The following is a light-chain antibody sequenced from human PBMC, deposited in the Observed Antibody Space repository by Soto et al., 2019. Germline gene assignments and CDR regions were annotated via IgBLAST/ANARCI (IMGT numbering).Light chain of an antibody. CDR3: AAWDDSLNGYV. V-gene: IGLV1-44*01. Sequence: QSVLTQPPSASGTPGQRVTISCSGSSSNIGSNTVKWYQQLPGTAPKLLICSNNQRPSGVPDRFSDSKSGTSASLAISGLQSEDEADYYCAAWDDSLNGYVFGTGTRSPS. CDR2: SNN. J-gene: IGLJ1*01. CDR1: SSNIGSNT.